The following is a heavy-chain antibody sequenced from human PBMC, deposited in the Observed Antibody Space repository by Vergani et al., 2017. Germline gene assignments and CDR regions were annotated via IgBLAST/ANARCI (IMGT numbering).Heavy chain of an antibody. J-gene: IGHJ4*02. D-gene: IGHD3-10*01. CDR2: VSFRGDT. V-gene: IGHV4-59*11. CDR3: ARSRIYYGAGSPDY. Sequence: QVQLRESGPGLVKSSETLSLTCSVSFDSIRNLYCNWIRQPPGKGLEWMGYVSFRGDTLYDPSVKGRMTISLNTSSNQFSLYLTSVTAADTAVYYCARSRIYYGAGSPDYWGQGTLVTVSS. CDR1: FDSIRNLY.